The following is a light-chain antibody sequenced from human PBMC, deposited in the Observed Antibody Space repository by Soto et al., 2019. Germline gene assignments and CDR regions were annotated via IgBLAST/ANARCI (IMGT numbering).Light chain of an antibody. CDR1: QSVSSN. CDR2: GVS. J-gene: IGKJ4*01. Sequence: EVVMTQSPATLSVSPGERATLSCRASQSVSSNFLAWYQQKPGQAPRLLIYGVSIRATGIPARFSGSGSGTEFTLTICSLQSEDFAVYYCQQYSAWPLTFGGGTKVEI. V-gene: IGKV3-15*01. CDR3: QQYSAWPLT.